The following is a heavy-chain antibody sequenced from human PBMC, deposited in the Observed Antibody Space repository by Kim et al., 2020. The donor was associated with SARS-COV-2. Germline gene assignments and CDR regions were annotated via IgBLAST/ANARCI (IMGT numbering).Heavy chain of an antibody. CDR3: ARARSRPKSGVFYGSGSCDY. CDR2: INHSGST. V-gene: IGHV4-34*01. Sequence: SETLSLTCAVYGGSFSGYYWSWIRQPPGKGLEWIGEINHSGSTNYNPSLKSRVTISVDTSKNQFSLKLSSVTAADTAVYYCARARSRPKSGVFYGSGSCDYWGQGTLVTVSS. CDR1: GGSFSGYY. J-gene: IGHJ4*02. D-gene: IGHD3-10*01.